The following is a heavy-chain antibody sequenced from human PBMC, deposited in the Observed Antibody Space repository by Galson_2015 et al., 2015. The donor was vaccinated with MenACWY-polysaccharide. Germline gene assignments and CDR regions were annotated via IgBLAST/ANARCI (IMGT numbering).Heavy chain of an antibody. CDR2: INPNSGST. J-gene: IGHJ4*02. V-gene: IGHV1-2*06. D-gene: IGHD1-26*01. CDR3: ARYYSGNYYVDY. CDR1: GYTFTGYN. Sequence: SVKVSCKASGYTFTGYNVHWVRQAPGQGLEWMGRINPNSGSTNYAQKFQGRVTMTRDTSINTAYMELSRLTPDDTAVYYCARYYSGNYYVDYWGQGTLVTVSS.